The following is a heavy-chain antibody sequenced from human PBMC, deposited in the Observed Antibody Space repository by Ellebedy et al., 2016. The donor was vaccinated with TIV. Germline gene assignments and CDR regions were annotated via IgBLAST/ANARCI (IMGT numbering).Heavy chain of an antibody. Sequence: GGSLKISCAASGFTFNSHAMSWVRQTPPKGLEWVSAISTSGGRTYYADSVKGRFTVSRDNSKDTLFLQMNSLRCEDTALYYCAKQWGTYGPDDYWGHGTLVTVSS. CDR2: ISTSGGRT. CDR3: AKQWGTYGPDDY. J-gene: IGHJ4*01. D-gene: IGHD3-16*01. CDR1: GFTFNSHA. V-gene: IGHV3-23*01.